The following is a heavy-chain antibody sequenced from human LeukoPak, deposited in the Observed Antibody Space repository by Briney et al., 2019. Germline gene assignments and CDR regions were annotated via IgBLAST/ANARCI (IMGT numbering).Heavy chain of an antibody. Sequence: SETLSLTCTVSGGSISTYYWSWIRQPPGKGLEWIGEINHSGSTNYNPSLKSRVTISVDTSKNQFSLKLSSVTAADTAVYYCARHVVVVPAANYYYYYYMDVWGKGTTVTISS. V-gene: IGHV4-34*01. CDR1: GGSISTYY. J-gene: IGHJ6*03. CDR2: INHSGST. D-gene: IGHD2-2*01. CDR3: ARHVVVVPAANYYYYYYMDV.